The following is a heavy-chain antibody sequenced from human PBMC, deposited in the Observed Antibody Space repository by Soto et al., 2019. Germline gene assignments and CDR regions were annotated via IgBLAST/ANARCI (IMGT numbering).Heavy chain of an antibody. CDR3: ARGGYDILTGYSNRTYYFDY. CDR1: GYTFTGYY. J-gene: IGHJ4*02. CDR2: INPNSGGT. Sequence: ASVKVSCKASGYTFTGYYMHWVRRAPGQGLEWMGWINPNSGGTNYAQKFQGWVTMTRDTSISKAYMELSRLRSDDTAVYYCARGGYDILTGYSNRTYYFDYWGQGTLVTVSS. D-gene: IGHD3-9*01. V-gene: IGHV1-2*04.